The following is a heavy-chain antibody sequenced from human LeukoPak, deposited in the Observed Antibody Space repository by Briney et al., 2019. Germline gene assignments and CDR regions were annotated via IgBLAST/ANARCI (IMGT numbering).Heavy chain of an antibody. CDR3: TRDWTARSNAFDL. CDR1: GFTFSSNY. CDR2: INRAGSST. J-gene: IGHJ3*01. V-gene: IGHV3-74*01. Sequence: PGGSLRLSCAASGFTFSSNYMQWVRQAPGKGLGWVSRINRAGSSTNYAHSVNGPFTISRDHPKNPLFLQINSLRAEDTAVYYCTRDWTARSNAFDLWGQGTMVTVSS. D-gene: IGHD3/OR15-3a*01.